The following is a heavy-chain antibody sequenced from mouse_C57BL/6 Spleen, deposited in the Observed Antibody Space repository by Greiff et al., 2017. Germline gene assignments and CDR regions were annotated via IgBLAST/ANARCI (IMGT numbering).Heavy chain of an antibody. Sequence: QVQLKQPGAELVRPGSSVKLSCKASGYTFTSYWMHWVKQRPIQGLEWIGNIDPSDSDTHYNQKFKDKATLTVDKSSSTAYMHLSSLTSEDSAVYYCARYGGTILWWFDDWGTGTTVTVSS. J-gene: IGHJ1*03. V-gene: IGHV1-52*01. CDR1: GYTFTSYW. CDR2: IDPSDSDT. CDR3: ARYGGTILWWFDD. D-gene: IGHD1-1*01.